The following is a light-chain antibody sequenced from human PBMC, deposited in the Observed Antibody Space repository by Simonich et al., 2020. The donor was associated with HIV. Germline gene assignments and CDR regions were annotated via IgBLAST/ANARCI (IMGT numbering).Light chain of an antibody. J-gene: IGKJ3*01. V-gene: IGKV1-39*01. CDR3: QQYYSDPPT. Sequence: DIQMTQSPSSLSASVGERVTLTCRTSQNISNYLNWYPQKPGKPPKLLIYAASNLQSAVPSRFSGSGSGTDFTLTISRLQSEDFATYYCQQYYSDPPTFGPGTKVDIK. CDR1: QNISNY. CDR2: AAS.